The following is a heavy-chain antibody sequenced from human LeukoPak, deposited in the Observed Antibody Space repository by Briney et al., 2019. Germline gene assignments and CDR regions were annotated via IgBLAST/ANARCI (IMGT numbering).Heavy chain of an antibody. CDR3: ARGPRYCSGGSCYPYYYYYMDV. V-gene: IGHV4-34*01. CDR2: INHSGST. Sequence: SETLSLTCAVYGGSFSGYYWSWIRQPPGKGLEWIGEINHSGSTNYNPSLKSRVTISVDTSKNQFSLKLSSVTAADTAVYYCARGPRYCSGGSCYPYYYYYMDVWGKGTTVTASS. CDR1: GGSFSGYY. J-gene: IGHJ6*03. D-gene: IGHD2-15*01.